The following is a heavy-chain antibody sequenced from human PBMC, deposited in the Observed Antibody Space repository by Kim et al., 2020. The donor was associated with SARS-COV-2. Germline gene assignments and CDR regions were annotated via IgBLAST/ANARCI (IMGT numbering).Heavy chain of an antibody. CDR1: GFTFSSYA. CDR2: ISGSGGST. J-gene: IGHJ4*02. V-gene: IGHV3-23*01. D-gene: IGHD3-22*01. CDR3: AKASYDSSGLEGLYYFDY. Sequence: GGSLRLSCAASGFTFSSYAMSWVRRAPGKGLEWVSAISGSGGSTYYADSVKGRFTISRDNSKNTLYLQMNSLRAEDTAVYYCAKASYDSSGLEGLYYFDYWGQGTLVTVSS.